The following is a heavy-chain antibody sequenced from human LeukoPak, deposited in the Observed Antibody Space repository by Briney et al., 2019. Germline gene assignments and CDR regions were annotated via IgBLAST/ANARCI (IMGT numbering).Heavy chain of an antibody. J-gene: IGHJ4*02. Sequence: ASVKVSCKAFAFSFTSFGINWVRQAPGQGLEWMGWISGYNGDTKYAQKFQGRVTMTTDTSTSTAYMELRSLRSDDTAVYYCAIGTWEPAARPYSFDTWGQGTLVTVTS. CDR1: AFSFTSFG. CDR2: ISGYNGDT. V-gene: IGHV1-18*01. D-gene: IGHD1-26*01. CDR3: AIGTWEPAARPYSFDT.